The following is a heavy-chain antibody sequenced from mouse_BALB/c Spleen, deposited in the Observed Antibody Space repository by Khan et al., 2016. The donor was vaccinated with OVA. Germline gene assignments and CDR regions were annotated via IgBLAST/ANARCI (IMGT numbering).Heavy chain of an antibody. CDR3: ERGYYGDPLSY. CDR2: ISDGGSYT. Sequence: EVELVESGGGLVKPGGSLKLSCAASGFIFSDYYMYWVRQTPEKRLEWVATISDGGSYTYYVDSVKGRFTISRDDAKNNLYLQMSSLKSEDTAIYYCERGYYGDPLSYWGQGTLVTVSA. CDR1: GFIFSDYY. V-gene: IGHV5-4*02. J-gene: IGHJ3*01. D-gene: IGHD2-13*01.